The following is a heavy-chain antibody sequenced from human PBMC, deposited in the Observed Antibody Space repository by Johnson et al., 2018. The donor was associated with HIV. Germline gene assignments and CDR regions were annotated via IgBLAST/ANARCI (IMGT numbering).Heavy chain of an antibody. CDR3: AIDRREYYDSSGDPDYDAFDI. Sequence: QVQLVESGGGVVQPGGSLRLSCAASGFTFSSYGMHWVRQAPGKGLEWVAFMRYAGSNKDYEDSVKGRFTISRDNARNSLSLQMNSLRVENTVLYYCAIDRREYYDSSGDPDYDAFDIGGQGTMVTDTS. V-gene: IGHV3-30*02. D-gene: IGHD3-22*01. CDR2: MRYAGSNK. J-gene: IGHJ3*02. CDR1: GFTFSSYG.